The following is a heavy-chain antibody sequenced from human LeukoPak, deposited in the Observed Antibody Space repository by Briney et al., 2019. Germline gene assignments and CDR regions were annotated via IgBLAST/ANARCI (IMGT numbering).Heavy chain of an antibody. V-gene: IGHV3-30*01. CDR1: GFTFSSYA. CDR2: ISYDGSNK. Sequence: GGSLRLSCAASGFTFSSYAMHWVRQAPGKGLEWVAVISYDGSNKYYADSVKGRFTISRDNSKNTLYLQMNSLRAEDTAVYYCARSDSLGGSSSAVDYWGQGTLATVSS. J-gene: IGHJ4*02. CDR3: ARSDSLGGSSSAVDY. D-gene: IGHD6-6*01.